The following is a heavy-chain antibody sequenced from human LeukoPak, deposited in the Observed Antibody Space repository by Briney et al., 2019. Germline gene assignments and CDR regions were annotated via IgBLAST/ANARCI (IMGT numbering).Heavy chain of an antibody. CDR1: GYTFTSFG. CDR3: AREGCSTTSCYLRAFDI. V-gene: IGHV1-18*04. J-gene: IGHJ3*02. CDR2: SSAYTGNT. Sequence: ASVKVSCTASGYTFTSFGISWVRQAPGQGLEWMGWSSAYTGNTNYAQNLQGRVTMTTDTSTSTAYMELRSLRSDDTAVYYCAREGCSTTSCYLRAFDIWGQGTMVTVSS. D-gene: IGHD2-2*01.